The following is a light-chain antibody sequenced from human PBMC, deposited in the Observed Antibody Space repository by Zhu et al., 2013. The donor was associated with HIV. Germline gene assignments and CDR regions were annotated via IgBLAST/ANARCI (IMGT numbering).Light chain of an antibody. J-gene: IGKJ1*01. V-gene: IGKV3-11*01. Sequence: EIVLTQSPGTLSLSPGERATLSCRASQSLSNSFLAWYQQKPGQAPRLLIYDASNRATGIPARFSGSGSGTDFTLTISSLEPEDFAIYYCQQYNAWPTFGQGTKVEFK. CDR3: QQYNAWPT. CDR1: QSLSNSF. CDR2: DAS.